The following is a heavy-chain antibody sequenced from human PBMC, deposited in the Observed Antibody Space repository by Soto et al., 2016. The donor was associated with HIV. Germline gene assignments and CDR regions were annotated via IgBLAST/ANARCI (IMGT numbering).Heavy chain of an antibody. V-gene: IGHV3-15*01. J-gene: IGHJ4*02. Sequence: EVQLEGSGGGLVKPGGSLRLSCAASGFSFNNVWLSWVRQAPGKGLEWLGRVKSKVDGGTIDYAAPVKDRFSISRDDPKNTVYLQMNSLKTEDTGLYYCTTVGRGTRDYWGQGTLVTVSX. CDR1: GFSFNNVW. CDR2: VKSKVDGGTI. D-gene: IGHD6-25*01. CDR3: TTVGRGTRDY.